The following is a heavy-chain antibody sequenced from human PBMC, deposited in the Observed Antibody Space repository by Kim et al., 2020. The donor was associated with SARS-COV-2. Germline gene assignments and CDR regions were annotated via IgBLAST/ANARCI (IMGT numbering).Heavy chain of an antibody. CDR2: IIPILGLT. CDR1: GGTFRNYV. D-gene: IGHD3-3*01. CDR3: ATGHWSGDVYQTA. J-gene: IGHJ5*02. Sequence: SVTVSCKASGGTFRNYVFSWVRQAPGQGLEWMGRIIPILGLTNYPPKFQGRVAITADKSTTTANLDLTGLRSEDTAVYYCATGHWSGDVYQTAWGQGNLVSVST. V-gene: IGHV1-69*04.